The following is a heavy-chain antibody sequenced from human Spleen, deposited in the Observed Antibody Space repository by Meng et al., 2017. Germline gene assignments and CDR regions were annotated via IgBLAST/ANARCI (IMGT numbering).Heavy chain of an antibody. CDR2: IRASGGST. D-gene: IGHD3-10*01. Sequence: GGSLRLSCIVSGGSISSDYWSWIRQSPGKGLEWLSAIRASGGSTYYAESVRGRFTISRDYSKNTLYLQMNSLRAEDTAIYYCAKAGGFGEPFDYWGQGTLVTVSS. CDR1: GGSISSDY. J-gene: IGHJ4*02. V-gene: IGHV3-23*01. CDR3: AKAGGFGEPFDY.